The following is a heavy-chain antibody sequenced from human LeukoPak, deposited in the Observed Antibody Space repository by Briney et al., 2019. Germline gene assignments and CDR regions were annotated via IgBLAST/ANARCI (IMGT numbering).Heavy chain of an antibody. V-gene: IGHV3-33*01. D-gene: IGHD5-18*01. CDR1: GFTFSSYG. Sequence: GGSLRLSCAASGFTFSSYGMHWVRQAPGKGLEWVAVIWYDGSNKYYADSVKGRFTISRDNSKNTLYLQMNSLRAEDTAVYYCARGGGGYSSNWFDPWGQGTLVTVSS. CDR2: IWYDGSNK. CDR3: ARGGGGYSSNWFDP. J-gene: IGHJ5*02.